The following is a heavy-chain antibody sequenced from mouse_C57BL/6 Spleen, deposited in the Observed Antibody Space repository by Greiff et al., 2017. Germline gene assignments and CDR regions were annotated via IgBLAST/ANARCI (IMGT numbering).Heavy chain of an antibody. CDR1: GYTFTSYW. J-gene: IGHJ4*01. Sequence: VQLQQPGAELVRPGTSVQLSCKASGYTFTSYWMHWVKQRPGQGLEWIGVIDPSDSYTNYNQKFKGKATLTVDTSSSTAYMQLSSLTSEDSAVYYCARFCYYAMDYWGQGTSVTVSS. CDR3: ARFCYYAMDY. V-gene: IGHV1-59*01. CDR2: IDPSDSYT.